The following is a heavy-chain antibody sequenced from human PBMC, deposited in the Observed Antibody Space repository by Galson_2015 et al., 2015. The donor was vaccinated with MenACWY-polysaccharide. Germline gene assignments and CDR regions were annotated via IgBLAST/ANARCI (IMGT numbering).Heavy chain of an antibody. V-gene: IGHV3-21*01. CDR3: AKGRDLDRIACRGDCYIAYDF. D-gene: IGHD2-21*01. CDR2: IRSSSSYI. CDR1: GFTVSSYP. Sequence: SLRLSCAASGFTVSSYPMNWVRQAPGKGLEWVSSIRSSSSYIYYADSVRGRFTISRDNAKNSLYLQMNSVRAEDTAVYYCAKGRDLDRIACRGDCYIAYDFWGQGTLVTVSS. J-gene: IGHJ4*02.